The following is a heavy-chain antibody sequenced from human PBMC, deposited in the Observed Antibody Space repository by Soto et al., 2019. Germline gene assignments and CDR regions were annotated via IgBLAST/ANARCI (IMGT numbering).Heavy chain of an antibody. CDR3: AKVRGRGYYYYGMDA. CDR1: GSTFDDYA. V-gene: IGHV3-9*01. J-gene: IGHJ6*02. CDR2: ISWNSGSI. Sequence: PGGSLRLSCAASGSTFDDYAMHWVRQAPGKGLEWVSGISWNSGSIGYADSVKGRFTISRDNAKNSLYLQMNSLRAEDTALYYCAKVRGRGYYYYGMDAWGQGTTVTVSS. D-gene: IGHD1-26*01.